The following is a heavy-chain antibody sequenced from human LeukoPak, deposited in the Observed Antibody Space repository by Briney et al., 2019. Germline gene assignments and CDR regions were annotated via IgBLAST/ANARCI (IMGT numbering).Heavy chain of an antibody. Sequence: PGGSLRLSCAASGFTLSSNWMSWVRQAPGKGLEWAANIRQDGSEKYYVDSVKGRFTISRDNAKNSLYLQMNSLRAEDTAVYYCARNLGYCSGGSCFPFDYWGQGTLVTVSS. J-gene: IGHJ4*02. CDR1: GFTLSSNW. CDR3: ARNLGYCSGGSCFPFDY. D-gene: IGHD2-15*01. CDR2: IRQDGSEK. V-gene: IGHV3-7*01.